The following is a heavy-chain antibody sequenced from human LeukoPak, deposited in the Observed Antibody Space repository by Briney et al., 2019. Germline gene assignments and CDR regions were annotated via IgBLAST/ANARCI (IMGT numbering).Heavy chain of an antibody. Sequence: GGSLRLSCTASGFTLSTYAMSWVRQAPGKGLEWVAVIWYDGNRKYYADSVKGRFTVSRDNSKNTLYLQMNSLRAEDTAVYYCARDYSSDLDPWGQGTLVTVSS. CDR1: GFTLSTYA. J-gene: IGHJ5*02. V-gene: IGHV3-33*08. CDR2: IWYDGNRK. CDR3: ARDYSSDLDP. D-gene: IGHD2-21*01.